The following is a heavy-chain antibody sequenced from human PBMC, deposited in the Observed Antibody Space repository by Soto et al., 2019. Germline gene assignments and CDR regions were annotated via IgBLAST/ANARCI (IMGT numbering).Heavy chain of an antibody. Sequence: PRGSLRLSCAASGFTFSSYAMSWVRQAPGKGLEWVSAISGSGGSTYYADSVKGRFTISRDNSKNTLYLQMNSLRAEDTAVYYCAKDQVQLWFRDFDYWGQGTLVTVSS. CDR1: GFTFSSYA. J-gene: IGHJ4*02. D-gene: IGHD5-18*01. CDR3: AKDQVQLWFRDFDY. V-gene: IGHV3-23*01. CDR2: ISGSGGST.